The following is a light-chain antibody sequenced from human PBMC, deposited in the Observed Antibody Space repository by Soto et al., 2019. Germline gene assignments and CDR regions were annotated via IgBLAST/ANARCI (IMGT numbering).Light chain of an antibody. CDR3: SSYTSSSTSV. CDR1: SSDAGGYNY. Sequence: QSALTQPASVSGSPGQSITISCTGTSSDAGGYNYVSWYQQHPGKAPKLMIYEVSNRPSGVSNRFSGSKSGNTASLTISGPQAEDEADYYCSSYTSSSTSVFGTGTKVTVL. J-gene: IGLJ1*01. V-gene: IGLV2-14*01. CDR2: EVS.